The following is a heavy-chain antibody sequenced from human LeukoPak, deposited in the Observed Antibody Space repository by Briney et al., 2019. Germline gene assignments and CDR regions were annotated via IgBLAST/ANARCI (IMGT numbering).Heavy chain of an antibody. CDR2: IYSGGST. J-gene: IGHJ6*04. CDR3: ARERKGHYYYGMDV. Sequence: GFXVSXNYMSWVRQAPGKGLEWVSVIYSGGSTYYADSVKGRFTISRDNSKNTLYLQMNSLRAEDTAVYYCARERKGHYYYGMDVWGKGTTVTVSS. CDR1: GFXVSXNY. V-gene: IGHV3-53*01.